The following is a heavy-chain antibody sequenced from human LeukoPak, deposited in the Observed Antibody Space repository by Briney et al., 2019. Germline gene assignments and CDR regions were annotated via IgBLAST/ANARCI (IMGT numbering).Heavy chain of an antibody. D-gene: IGHD3-22*01. V-gene: IGHV1-8*02. CDR1: GYTFTSYG. Sequence: ASVKVSCKASGYTFTSYGISWVRQAPGQGLEWMGWMNPNSGNTGYAQKFQGRVTMTRNTSISTAYMELSSLRSEDTAVYYCARGNNYYDSSGYYFSYYYYMDVWGKGTTVTISS. CDR2: MNPNSGNT. J-gene: IGHJ6*03. CDR3: ARGNNYYDSSGYYFSYYYYMDV.